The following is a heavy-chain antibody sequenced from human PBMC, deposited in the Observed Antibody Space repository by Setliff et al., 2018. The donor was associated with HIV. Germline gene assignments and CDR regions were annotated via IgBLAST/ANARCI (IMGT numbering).Heavy chain of an antibody. CDR1: GGSMNSENNH. D-gene: IGHD5-18*01. CDR2: FTNRGST. CDR3: ARDPSDGYGHFDY. J-gene: IGHJ4*02. V-gene: IGHV4-61*02. Sequence: PSETLSLTCTVSGGSMNSENNHWGWFRQPAGKGLEWIGRFTNRGSTDYNPSPKSRATISIDRSRNQFSLKLSAVTAADTAVYFCARDPSDGYGHFDYWGQGALVTVSS.